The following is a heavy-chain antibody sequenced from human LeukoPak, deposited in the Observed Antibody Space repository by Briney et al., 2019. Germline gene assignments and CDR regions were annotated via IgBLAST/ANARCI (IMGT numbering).Heavy chain of an antibody. D-gene: IGHD6-13*01. CDR3: ASSLIAAPGTGDYYYYMDV. V-gene: IGHV1-46*01. CDR2: INPSGGST. CDR1: GYTFTSYY. Sequence: ASVKVSCKASGYTFTSYYMHWVRQAPGQGLEWMGIINPSGGSTRYAQKFQGRVTMTRDMSTSTVYMEPSSLSSEDTAVYYCASSLIAAPGTGDYYYYMDVWGKGTTVTVSS. J-gene: IGHJ6*03.